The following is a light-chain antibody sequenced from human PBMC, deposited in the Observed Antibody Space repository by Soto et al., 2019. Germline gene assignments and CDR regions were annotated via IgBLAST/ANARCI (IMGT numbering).Light chain of an antibody. CDR2: KAS. CDR1: EGISSW. Sequence: DIQMTQSPSSVSASVGDRFTITFRSSEGISSWLAWYHLKPGKAPKLLIYKASTLKSGVPSRFSGSGSGTEFTLTISSLQPDDFATYYCQHYNSYSEAFGQGTKVDI. CDR3: QHYNSYSEA. J-gene: IGKJ1*01. V-gene: IGKV1-5*03.